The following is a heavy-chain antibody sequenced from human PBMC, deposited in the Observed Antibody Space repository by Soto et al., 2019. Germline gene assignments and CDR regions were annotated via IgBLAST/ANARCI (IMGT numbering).Heavy chain of an antibody. CDR2: SRNKANSYTP. V-gene: IGHV3-72*01. CDR3: TANGYGSGWYTKD. J-gene: IGHJ4*02. Sequence: GGSLRLSCAASGFTFSDHYMDWVRQAPGKGLEWVGRSRNKANSYTPEYAASVKGRFTISRDDSENSLYLQMNSLKTEDTAVYYSTANGYGSGWYTKDWGQGTLVTVSS. D-gene: IGHD6-19*01. CDR1: GFTFSDHY.